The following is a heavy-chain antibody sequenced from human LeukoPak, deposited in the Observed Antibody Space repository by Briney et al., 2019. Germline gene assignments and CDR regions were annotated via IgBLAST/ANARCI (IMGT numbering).Heavy chain of an antibody. CDR3: ARLNCSSTSCPMYFDY. CDR2: IIPILGIA. D-gene: IGHD2-2*01. V-gene: IGHV1-69*02. CDR1: GGTFSSYT. Sequence: SVKVSCKDSGGTFSSYTISWVRQAPGQGLEWMGRIIPILGIANYAQKFQGRVTITADKSTSTAYMELSSLRSEDTAVYYCARLNCSSTSCPMYFDYWGQGTLVTVSS. J-gene: IGHJ4*02.